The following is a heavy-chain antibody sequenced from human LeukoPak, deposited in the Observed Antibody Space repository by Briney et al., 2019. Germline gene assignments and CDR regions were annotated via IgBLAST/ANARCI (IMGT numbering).Heavy chain of an antibody. Sequence: PSETLSLTCAVYGVSFSGYYWSWIRQPPGKGLEWIGEINHSGSTNYNPSLKSRVTISVDTSKNNFSLKLRSVTAADTAVYYCARGGYYGDYLFDYWGQGTLVTVSS. CDR2: INHSGST. V-gene: IGHV4-34*01. J-gene: IGHJ4*02. CDR1: GVSFSGYY. D-gene: IGHD4-17*01. CDR3: ARGGYYGDYLFDY.